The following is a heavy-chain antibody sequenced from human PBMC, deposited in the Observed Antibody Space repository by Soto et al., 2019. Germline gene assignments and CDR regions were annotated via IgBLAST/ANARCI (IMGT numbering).Heavy chain of an antibody. J-gene: IGHJ4*02. V-gene: IGHV4-39*01. CDR1: GSSINSSGYY. CDR3: ARLPSRHLVDY. D-gene: IGHD3-3*02. CDR2: MFYGVST. Sequence: PSETLSLTCXVSGSSINSSGYYWGWIRQPPGKGLEWIGSMFYGVSTYYNPSLKSRVTVSVDTSKNQFSLNLRSVTAADTAVYYCARLPSRHLVDYWGQGTQVTVSS.